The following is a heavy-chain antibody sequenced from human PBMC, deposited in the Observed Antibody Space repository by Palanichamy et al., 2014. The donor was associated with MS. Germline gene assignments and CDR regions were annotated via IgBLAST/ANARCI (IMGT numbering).Heavy chain of an antibody. CDR2: ITGSSRSSS. CDR3: ARDDRVVDTTIVDYRYFYYMDI. V-gene: IGHV3-21*02. CDR1: GFSVNSDT. D-gene: IGHD5-18*01. J-gene: IGHJ6*03. Sequence: EVQLVESGGGLVKPGGSLRLSCTVSGFSVNSDTMNWVRQAPGKGLEWVSSITGSSRSSSRYADSVKGRFTISRDNAKNSLYLQMNNVRAEDTAVYYCARDDRVVDTTIVDYRYFYYMDIWGKGTTVIVSS.